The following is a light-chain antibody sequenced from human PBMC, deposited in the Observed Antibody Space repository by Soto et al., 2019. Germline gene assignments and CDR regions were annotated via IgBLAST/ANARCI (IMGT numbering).Light chain of an antibody. CDR2: GAS. V-gene: IGKV3-20*01. Sequence: ELVLTQSPATLSLSPGARATLSCRASQSVSSYLAWYQQKPGQAPRLLIYGASSRATGIPDRFSGSGSGTDLTITISRLEPEDFEVYDGQQYGSSPLTFGGGTKVDI. CDR3: QQYGSSPLT. CDR1: QSVSSY. J-gene: IGKJ4*01.